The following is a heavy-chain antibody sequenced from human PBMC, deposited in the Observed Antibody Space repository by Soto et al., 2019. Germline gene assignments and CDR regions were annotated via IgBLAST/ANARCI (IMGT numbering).Heavy chain of an antibody. CDR1: GFTFSSYG. D-gene: IGHD6-19*01. CDR3: ARDRGSGWDGPIDY. Sequence: QVQLVESGGGVVQPGRSLRLSCAASGFTFSSYGMHWVRQAPGKGLEWVAVIWYDGRNKYYADSVKGRFTISRDNSKNTLYLQMNSLRAEDTAVYYCARDRGSGWDGPIDYWGQGTLVTVSS. J-gene: IGHJ4*02. V-gene: IGHV3-33*01. CDR2: IWYDGRNK.